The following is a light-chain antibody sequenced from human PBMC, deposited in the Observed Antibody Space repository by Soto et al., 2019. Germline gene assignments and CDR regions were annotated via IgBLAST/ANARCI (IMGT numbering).Light chain of an antibody. CDR3: QQASSFPLT. CDR1: QSISSY. CDR2: AAS. Sequence: DIQLAQSPSFLSSSVGDTVTITCLASQSISSYLNWYQQKPGKAPKLLIYAASSLQSGVPSRFSGSASGTYFTLTISSLQPEDFATYYCQQASSFPLTFGQGTRLEI. V-gene: IGKV1-39*01. J-gene: IGKJ5*01.